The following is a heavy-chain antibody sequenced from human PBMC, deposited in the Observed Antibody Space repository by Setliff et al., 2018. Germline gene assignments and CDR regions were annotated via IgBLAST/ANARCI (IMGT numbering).Heavy chain of an antibody. J-gene: IGHJ6*02. CDR2: INTDGSST. D-gene: IGHD2-21*01. Sequence: GGSLRLSCAASGFTFSSYWMHWVRQAPGKGLVWVSRINTDGSSTSYADSVKGRFTISRDNAKHTLYLQMNSLRAEDTAVYYCARAFLIVPQAYYGMDVWGQGTTVTVSS. CDR3: ARAFLIVPQAYYGMDV. CDR1: GFTFSSYW. V-gene: IGHV3-74*01.